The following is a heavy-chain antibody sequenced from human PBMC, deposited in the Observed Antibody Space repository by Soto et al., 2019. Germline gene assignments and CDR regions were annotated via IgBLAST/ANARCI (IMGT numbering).Heavy chain of an antibody. Sequence: ASVKVSCKVSGYTLTELSMHWVRQAPGKGLEWMGGFDPEDGETIYAQKFQGRVTMTEDTSTDTAYMELSSLRSEDTAVYYCATDRQVRGRHLLTFDYWGQGTLVTVSS. J-gene: IGHJ4*02. CDR3: ATDRQVRGRHLLTFDY. V-gene: IGHV1-24*01. CDR2: FDPEDGET. D-gene: IGHD1-20*01. CDR1: GYTLTELS.